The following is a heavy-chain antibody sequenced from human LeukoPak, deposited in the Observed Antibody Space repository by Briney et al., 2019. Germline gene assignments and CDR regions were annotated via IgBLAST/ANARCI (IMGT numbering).Heavy chain of an antibody. J-gene: IGHJ5*02. CDR1: GYTFTNYY. D-gene: IGHD5-12*01. CDR2: INPSGGST. Sequence: ASVNVSCKASGYTFTNYYMHWVRQAPGQGLEWMGIINPSGGSTNYAQKFQGRVTMTRDTSTSTVYMELSSLRSEDTAVYYCAREHSGYDSWGQGTLLTVSS. V-gene: IGHV1-46*01. CDR3: AREHSGYDS.